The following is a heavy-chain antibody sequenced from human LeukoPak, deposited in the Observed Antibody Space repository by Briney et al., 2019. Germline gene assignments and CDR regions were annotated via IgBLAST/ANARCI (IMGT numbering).Heavy chain of an antibody. J-gene: IGHJ4*02. CDR1: GDSISSDNYY. Sequence: SQTLSLTCTVSGDSISSDNYYWGWIRQPAGKGLEWIGRISTSGNTNYSPSLESRVTMSVDTSKNQISLKLSSATATDTAVYFCARGGFATGFFDFWGQGILVTVSS. CDR2: ISTSGNT. V-gene: IGHV4-61*02. D-gene: IGHD1-1*01. CDR3: ARGGFATGFFDF.